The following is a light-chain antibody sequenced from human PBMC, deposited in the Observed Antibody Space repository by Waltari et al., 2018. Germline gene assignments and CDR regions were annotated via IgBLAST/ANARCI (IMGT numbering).Light chain of an antibody. CDR2: QDN. J-gene: IGLJ1*01. V-gene: IGLV3-1*01. CDR1: KLGEKY. Sequence: SYELTQPPSVSVSPGQTASVTCSGDKLGEKYTCWYQQKPGQSPVLVMYQDNKRPSGIPERFSGSNSGNTATLTISGTEGMDEDDYYCQAWDSSSYVFGTGTKVTVL. CDR3: QAWDSSSYV.